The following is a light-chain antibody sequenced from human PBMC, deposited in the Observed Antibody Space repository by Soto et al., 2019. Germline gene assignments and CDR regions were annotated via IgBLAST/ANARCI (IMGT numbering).Light chain of an antibody. Sequence: DIQMTQSPSTLSASVGDRVTITCRASQSVNSWMAWYQQKPGKAPNLLIYKSSSLQSGVSSRFSGSGSGTEFTPTISCLQPDDFATYYCQQYNSYSQFTFGGGTKVEIK. CDR2: KSS. J-gene: IGKJ4*01. CDR3: QQYNSYSQFT. CDR1: QSVNSW. V-gene: IGKV1-5*03.